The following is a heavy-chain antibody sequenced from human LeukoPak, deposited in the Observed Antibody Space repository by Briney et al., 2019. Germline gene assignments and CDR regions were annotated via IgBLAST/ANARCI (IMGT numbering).Heavy chain of an antibody. D-gene: IGHD3-10*01. J-gene: IGHJ4*02. CDR1: GGSICSSSYY. CDR3: ARGETYYYGSGSYLVGY. Sequence: PSETLSLTCTVSGGSICSSSYYWGWIRQPPGTGLEWIGSIYYSGSTYYNPSLKSRVTISVDTSKNQFSLKLSSVTAADTAVYYCARGETYYYGSGSYLVGYWGQGTLVTVSS. CDR2: IYYSGST. V-gene: IGHV4-39*01.